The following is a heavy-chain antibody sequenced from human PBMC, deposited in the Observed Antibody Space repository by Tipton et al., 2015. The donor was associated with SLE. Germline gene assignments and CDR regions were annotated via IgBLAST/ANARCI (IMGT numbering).Heavy chain of an antibody. CDR3: VGQLGADAFDI. CDR1: GGPITSYY. V-gene: IGHV4-59*01. D-gene: IGHD7-27*01. CDR2: IYYSGST. J-gene: IGHJ3*02. Sequence: TLSLTCTVSGGPITSYYWSWIRQPPGKGLEWIGYIYYSGSTNYNPSLKSRVTISVDTSKNQFSLKLSSVTAADTAVYYCVGQLGADAFDIWGQGTMVTVSS.